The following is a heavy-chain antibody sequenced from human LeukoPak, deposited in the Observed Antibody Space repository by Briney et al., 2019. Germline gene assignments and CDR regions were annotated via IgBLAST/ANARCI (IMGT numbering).Heavy chain of an antibody. CDR2: VYNSGTT. CDR1: GVSIGSHY. V-gene: IGHV4-59*11. Sequence: SETLSLTCTVSGVSIGSHYWSWIRQSPGKGLEWIGCVYNSGTTVYNPSLPGRVTISADTSKNQYSLNLRSVTAADAAVYYCARDAYWGQGILVTVSS. CDR3: ARDAY. J-gene: IGHJ4*02.